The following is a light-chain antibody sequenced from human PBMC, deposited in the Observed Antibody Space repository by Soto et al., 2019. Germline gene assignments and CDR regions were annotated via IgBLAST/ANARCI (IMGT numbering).Light chain of an antibody. CDR2: KDH. Sequence: QSVLTQPPSASGTPGQRVTISCSGSSSNIGRNTVNWYQQFPGTAPKLLIFKDHQRPSGVPDRFAGSRSGTSASLVISGLRSEDEAEYFCASWDDKMGGVLFGGGTKVTVL. CDR1: SSNIGRNT. V-gene: IGLV1-47*01. J-gene: IGLJ2*01. CDR3: ASWDDKMGGVL.